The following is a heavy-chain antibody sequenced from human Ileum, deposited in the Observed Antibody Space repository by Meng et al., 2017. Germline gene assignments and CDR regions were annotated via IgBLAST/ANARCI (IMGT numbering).Heavy chain of an antibody. CDR1: GGCSSSGSYY. V-gene: IGHV4-61*02. J-gene: IGHJ2*01. Sequence: VPLEEAGPGLVNPSQTLSLTCTVSGGCSSSGSYYWSWIRQPAGKGLEWIGRIYTSGSTNYNPSLKSRVTISVDTSKNQFSLKLSSVTAADTAVYYCARESSGGGYYDSSGYCFDLWGRGTLVTVSS. CDR3: ARESSGGGYYDSSGYCFDL. D-gene: IGHD3-22*01. CDR2: IYTSGST.